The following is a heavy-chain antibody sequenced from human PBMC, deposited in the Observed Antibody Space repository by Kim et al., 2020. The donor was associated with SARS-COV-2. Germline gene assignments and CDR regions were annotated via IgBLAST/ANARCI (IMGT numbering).Heavy chain of an antibody. CDR2: ISGSGGST. J-gene: IGHJ6*02. V-gene: IGHV3-23*01. CDR1: GFTFSSYA. CDR3: AKWGGVGVVIRYYYGMDV. Sequence: GGSLRLSCAASGFTFSSYAMSWVRQAPGKGLEWVSAISGSGGSTYYADSVKGRFTISRDNSKNTLYLQMNSLRAEDTAVYYCAKWGGVGVVIRYYYGMDVWGQGTTVTVSS. D-gene: IGHD3-3*01.